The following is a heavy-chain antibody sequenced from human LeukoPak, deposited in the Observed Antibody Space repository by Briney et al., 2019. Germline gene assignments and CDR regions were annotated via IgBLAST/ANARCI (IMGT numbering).Heavy chain of an antibody. V-gene: IGHV4-39*01. CDR3: VRVRHPTGGQWLVGQTAYFQH. Sequence: PSETLSLTCTVSGGSINSNIDYWGWLRQPPGKGLDWIGSLYYSGSTYYNPSLESRVTISVDTSKNQFSLKLSSVTAADTAVYYCVRVRHPTGGQWLVGQTAYFQHWGQGTLVTVSS. D-gene: IGHD6-19*01. J-gene: IGHJ1*01. CDR2: LYYSGST. CDR1: GGSINSNIDY.